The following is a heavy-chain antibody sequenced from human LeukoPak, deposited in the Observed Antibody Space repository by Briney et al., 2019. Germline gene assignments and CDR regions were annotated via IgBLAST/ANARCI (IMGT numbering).Heavy chain of an antibody. CDR1: GFTFSSYG. D-gene: IGHD3-10*01. Sequence: PGGSLRLSCAASGFTFSSYGMHWVRQAPGKGLEWVANIKQDGSEKYYVDSVKGRFTISRDNAKNSLYLQMNSLRAEDTAVYYCAREGSGYFDYWGQGTLVTVSS. J-gene: IGHJ4*02. CDR3: AREGSGYFDY. V-gene: IGHV3-7*01. CDR2: IKQDGSEK.